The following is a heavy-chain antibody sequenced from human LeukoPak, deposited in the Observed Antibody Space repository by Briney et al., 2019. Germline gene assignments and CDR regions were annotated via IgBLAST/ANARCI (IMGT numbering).Heavy chain of an antibody. CDR3: ARADSTKWSVFDY. CDR2: IYHSGST. Sequence: SQTLSLTCAVSGGSISSGGYSWSWIRQPPGKGLEWIGYIYHSGSTYYNPSLKSRVTISVDRSKNQFSLKLSSVTAADTAVYYCARADSTKWSVFDYWGQGTLVTVSS. CDR1: GGSISSGGYS. V-gene: IGHV4-30-2*01. J-gene: IGHJ4*02. D-gene: IGHD2-8*01.